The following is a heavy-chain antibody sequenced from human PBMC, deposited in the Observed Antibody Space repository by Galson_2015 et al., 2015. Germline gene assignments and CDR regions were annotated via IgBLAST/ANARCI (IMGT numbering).Heavy chain of an antibody. Sequence: SLRLSCAASGFTFSTYAMHWVRRAPGKGLEWGEVISFDGGKKYYEDSVMVRFTISRDNSKNVLYVQMNNLRPEDTAVYYCARDVYDFWSGFRSAYYYMDVWGKGTTITVSS. D-gene: IGHD3-3*01. CDR1: GFTFSTYA. V-gene: IGHV3-30*16. J-gene: IGHJ6*03. CDR2: ISFDGGKK. CDR3: ARDVYDFWSGFRSAYYYMDV.